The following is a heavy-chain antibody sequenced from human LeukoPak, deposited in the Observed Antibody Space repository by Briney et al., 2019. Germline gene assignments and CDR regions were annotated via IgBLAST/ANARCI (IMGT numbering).Heavy chain of an antibody. V-gene: IGHV4-59*01. CDR1: GSSISSYY. CDR2: IYYSGST. D-gene: IGHD1-26*01. J-gene: IGHJ4*02. CDR3: ARDRSGSYWGY. Sequence: SETLSLTCTVSGSSISSYYWGWIRQPPGKGLEWIGYIYYSGSTNYNPSLKSRVTISVDTSKNQFSLKLSSVTAAGTALYYCARDRSGSYWGYWGQGTLVTVSS.